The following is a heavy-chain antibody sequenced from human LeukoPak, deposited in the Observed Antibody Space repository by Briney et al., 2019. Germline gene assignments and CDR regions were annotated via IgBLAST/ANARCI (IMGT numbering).Heavy chain of an antibody. CDR1: GFTFSSYA. D-gene: IGHD3-22*01. CDR2: IYSGGST. Sequence: GGSLRLSCAASGFTFSSYAMSWVRQAPGKGLEWVSVIYSGGSTYYADSVKGRFTISRDNSKNTLYLQMNSLRAEDTAVYYCARDPLTGYYDSSGSARDDYWGQGTLVTVSS. CDR3: ARDPLTGYYDSSGSARDDY. V-gene: IGHV3-66*01. J-gene: IGHJ4*02.